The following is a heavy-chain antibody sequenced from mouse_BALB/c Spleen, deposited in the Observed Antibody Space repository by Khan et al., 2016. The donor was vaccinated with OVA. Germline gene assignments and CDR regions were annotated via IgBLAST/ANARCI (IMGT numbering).Heavy chain of an antibody. V-gene: IGHV2-6-1*01. Sequence: QVQLQQSGPALVAPSQSLSITCTISGFSLTNYGVHWVRQPPGKGLEWLVVIWSDGSTTYNSALKSRLSISKDNSKSQVFLKMNSLQTDDTAMYYCARQPYYHYNIMDYWGQGTSVTVSS. CDR1: GFSLTNYG. J-gene: IGHJ4*01. CDR3: ARQPYYHYNIMDY. D-gene: IGHD2-10*01. CDR2: IWSDGST.